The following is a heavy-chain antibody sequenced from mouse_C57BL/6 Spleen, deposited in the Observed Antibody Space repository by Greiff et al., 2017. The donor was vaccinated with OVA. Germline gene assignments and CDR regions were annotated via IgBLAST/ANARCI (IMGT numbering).Heavy chain of an antibody. J-gene: IGHJ4*01. CDR1: GYAFTNYL. CDR3: ARGRRGLAVDD. Sequence: QVQLQQSGAELVRPGTSVKVSCKASGYAFTNYLIEWVKQRPGQGLEWIGVINPGSGGTNYNEKFKGKATLTADKSSSTAYMQLSSLTSEDSAVYFCARGRRGLAVDDWGQGTSVTVSS. V-gene: IGHV1-54*01. CDR2: INPGSGGT.